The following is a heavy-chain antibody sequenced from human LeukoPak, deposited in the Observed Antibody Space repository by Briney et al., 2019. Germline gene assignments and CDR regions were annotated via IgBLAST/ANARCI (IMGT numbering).Heavy chain of an antibody. J-gene: IGHJ4*02. CDR3: AGLVVGTATIDY. CDR1: GGSISSYY. Sequence: SETLSLTCTVSGGSISSYYWSWVRQPPGKGLEWIGYIYYSGNSNYNPSLKSRVTISVDTSKNQFSLKLNSVTAADTAVYHCAGLVVGTATIDYWGQGTLVTVSS. D-gene: IGHD2-21*02. V-gene: IGHV4-59*08. CDR2: IYYSGNS.